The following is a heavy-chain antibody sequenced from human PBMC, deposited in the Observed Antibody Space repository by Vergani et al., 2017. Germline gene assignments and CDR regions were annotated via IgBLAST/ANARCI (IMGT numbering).Heavy chain of an antibody. Sequence: EVQLVESGGGLVQPGGSLRLSCAASGFTFSSYSMNWVRQAPGKGLEWVSYISSSSSTIYYADSVKGRFTISRDNAKNSLYLQMNSLRDEETAVYYCARDAITMIVSGLHWFDPWGQGTLVTVSS. CDR1: GFTFSSYS. CDR3: ARDAITMIVSGLHWFDP. CDR2: ISSSSSTI. D-gene: IGHD3-22*01. V-gene: IGHV3-48*02. J-gene: IGHJ5*02.